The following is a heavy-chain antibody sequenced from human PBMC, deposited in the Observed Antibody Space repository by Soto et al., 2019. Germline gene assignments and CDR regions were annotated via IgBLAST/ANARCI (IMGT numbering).Heavy chain of an antibody. V-gene: IGHV4-39*01. CDR2: IYYSGST. CDR3: ARLTDIVATIDY. D-gene: IGHD5-12*01. J-gene: IGHJ4*02. CDR1: GGSISSSSYY. Sequence: SETLSLTCTVSGGSISSSSYYWGWIRQPPGKGLEWMGSIYYSGSTYYNPSLKSRVTISVDTSKNQFSLKLSSVTAADTAVYYCARLTDIVATIDYWGQGTLVTVSS.